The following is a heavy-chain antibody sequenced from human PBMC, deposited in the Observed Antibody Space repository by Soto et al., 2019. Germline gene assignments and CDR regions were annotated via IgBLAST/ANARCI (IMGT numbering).Heavy chain of an antibody. Sequence: SVKISCKASGGTFSSYAISWVRQAPGQGLEWMGGIIPIFGTANYAQKFQGRVTITADGSPSTAYMELSSLRSEDTAVYYCARDLYYGSGSYNWFVPWCQGTLVTVSS. CDR3: ARDLYYGSGSYNWFVP. CDR2: IIPIFGTA. V-gene: IGHV1-69*13. D-gene: IGHD3-10*01. CDR1: GGTFSSYA. J-gene: IGHJ5*02.